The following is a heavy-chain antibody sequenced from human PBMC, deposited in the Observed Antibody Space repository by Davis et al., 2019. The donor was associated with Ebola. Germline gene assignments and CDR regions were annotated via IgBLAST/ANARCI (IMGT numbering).Heavy chain of an antibody. J-gene: IGHJ4*02. CDR2: INAGNGNT. CDR3: ARVVLWFGELLDY. V-gene: IGHV1-3*01. D-gene: IGHD3-10*01. CDR1: GYTFTSYA. Sequence: ASVKVSCKASGYTFTSYAMHWVRQAPGQRLEWMGWINAGNGNTKYSQKFQGRVTITRDTSASTAYMELSSLRSEDTAVYYCARVVLWFGELLDYWGQGTLVTVSS.